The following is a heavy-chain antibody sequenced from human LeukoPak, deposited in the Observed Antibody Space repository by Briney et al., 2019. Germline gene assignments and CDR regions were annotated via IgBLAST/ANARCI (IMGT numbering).Heavy chain of an antibody. V-gene: IGHV3-23*01. J-gene: IGHJ4*02. Sequence: GGSLRLSCAASGFTFSSYAMSWVRQAPGKGLEWVSTISGRGDSTYYADSVKGRFTISRDNSKDTLYLQMNSLRLEDTAGYYCAKGAGYSSNWNFDYWGQGTLVTVSS. CDR3: AKGAGYSSNWNFDY. D-gene: IGHD6-13*01. CDR1: GFTFSSYA. CDR2: ISGRGDST.